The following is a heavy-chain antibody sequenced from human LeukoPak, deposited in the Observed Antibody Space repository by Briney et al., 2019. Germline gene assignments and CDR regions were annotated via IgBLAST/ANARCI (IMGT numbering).Heavy chain of an antibody. D-gene: IGHD3-22*01. Sequence: PGGSLRLSCAASGFTFSSYAMHWVRQAPGKGLEWVAVISYDGSNKYYADSVKGRFTISRDNSKSTLYLQMNSLRAEDTAVYYCARPLLIVGPHAFDIWGQGTMVTVSS. CDR3: ARPLLIVGPHAFDI. CDR1: GFTFSSYA. V-gene: IGHV3-30-3*01. J-gene: IGHJ3*02. CDR2: ISYDGSNK.